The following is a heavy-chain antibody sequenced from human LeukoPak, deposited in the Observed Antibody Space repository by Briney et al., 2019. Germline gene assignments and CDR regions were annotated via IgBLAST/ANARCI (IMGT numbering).Heavy chain of an antibody. V-gene: IGHV3-48*01. J-gene: IGHJ6*03. CDR1: GVTFSSYG. CDR2: ISSCSSTI. CDR3: ARDTGGNYYDSSGYPYYYHYMDV. Sequence: GGSLRLSCAASGVTFSSYGMNWVRQAPGKGLEWVSYISSCSSTIYYADSVKGRFTISRDNAKNSLYLQMSSLRAEDTAVYYCARDTGGNYYDSSGYPYYYHYMDVWGKGTTVTVSS. D-gene: IGHD3-22*01.